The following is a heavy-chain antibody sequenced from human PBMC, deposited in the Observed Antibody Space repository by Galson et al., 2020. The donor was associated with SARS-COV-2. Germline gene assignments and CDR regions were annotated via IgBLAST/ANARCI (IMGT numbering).Heavy chain of an antibody. V-gene: IGHV4-30-4*01. CDR3: AREKRYDFWSGYSLAGGMDV. D-gene: IGHD3-3*01. J-gene: IGHJ6*02. CDR2: IYYSGRT. CDR1: GGSISSGAYY. Sequence: ETSETLSLTCTVSGGSISSGAYYWSWIRQPPGKGLEWIGNIYYSGRTYYNPSLKSRVTIPVDTSKNQFSLKLSSVTAADTAVYYCAREKRYDFWSGYSLAGGMDVWGQGTTVTVSS.